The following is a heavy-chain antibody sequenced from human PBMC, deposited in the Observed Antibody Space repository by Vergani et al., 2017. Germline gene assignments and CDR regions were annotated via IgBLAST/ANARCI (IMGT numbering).Heavy chain of an antibody. D-gene: IGHD6-19*01. CDR2: FDPEDGET. J-gene: IGHJ4*02. Sequence: QVQLVQSGAEVKKPGASVKVSCKVSGYTLTELSMHWVRQAPGKGLEWMGGFDPEDGETIYAQKFQGRVTMTEDTSTDTAYMELSSLRSEDTAVYYCATGGYSSGWSPGIFDCWGQGTLVTVSS. CDR1: GYTLTELS. CDR3: ATGGYSSGWSPGIFDC. V-gene: IGHV1-24*01.